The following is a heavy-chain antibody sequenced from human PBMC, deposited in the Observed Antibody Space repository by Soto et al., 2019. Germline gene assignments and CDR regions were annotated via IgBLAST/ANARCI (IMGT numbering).Heavy chain of an antibody. V-gene: IGHV1-46*01. CDR1: GYTFTSYY. Sequence: QVQLVQSGAEVKKPGASVKVSCKASGYTFTSYYMHWVRQAPGQGLEWMGIINPSGGSTSYAQKFQGRVTMTRDTSTSTVYMELSSLRSEDTAVYYCAWARAREGYNSWEFGYWGQGTLVTVSS. CDR3: AWARAREGYNSWEFGY. J-gene: IGHJ4*02. D-gene: IGHD5-12*01. CDR2: INPSGGST.